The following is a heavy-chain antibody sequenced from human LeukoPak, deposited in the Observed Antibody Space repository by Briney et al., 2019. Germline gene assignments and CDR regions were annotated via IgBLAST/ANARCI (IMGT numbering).Heavy chain of an antibody. V-gene: IGHV4-61*05. CDR1: GGSISSSPYY. CDR2: IYYSGST. Sequence: SETLSLTCTVSGGSISSSPYYWGWVRQPPGKGLEWIGYIYYSGSTNYNPSLKSRVTMSVDTSKNQFSLKLSSVTAADTAVYYCASSTYYYDSSGYYPFDYWGQGALVTVSS. J-gene: IGHJ4*02. CDR3: ASSTYYYDSSGYYPFDY. D-gene: IGHD3-22*01.